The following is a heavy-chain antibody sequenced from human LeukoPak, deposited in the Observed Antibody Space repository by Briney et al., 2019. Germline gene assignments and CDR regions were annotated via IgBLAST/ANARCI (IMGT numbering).Heavy chain of an antibody. CDR3: ARGLYDILTGYYVFDY. D-gene: IGHD3-9*01. J-gene: IGHJ4*02. V-gene: IGHV4-59*01. Sequence: SETLSLTCTVSGGSISSYYWSWIRQPPGKGLEWIGYIYYSGSTNYNPSLKSRVTISVDTSKYQFSLKLSSVTAADTAVYYCARGLYDILTGYYVFDYWGQGTLVTVSS. CDR1: GGSISSYY. CDR2: IYYSGST.